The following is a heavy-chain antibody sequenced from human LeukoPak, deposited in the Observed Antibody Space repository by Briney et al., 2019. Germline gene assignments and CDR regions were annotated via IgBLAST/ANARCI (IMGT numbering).Heavy chain of an antibody. D-gene: IGHD3-3*01. Sequence: GGSLRLSCAASGFTFSSYWMHWVRQAPGKGLVWVSRINTDGSITNYADSVKGRFTISRDNAKNTLYLQMNSLRAEDTAVYYCASLTIFGVGGGQGTLVTVFS. CDR1: GFTFSSYW. CDR3: ASLTIFGVG. CDR2: INTDGSIT. J-gene: IGHJ4*02. V-gene: IGHV3-74*01.